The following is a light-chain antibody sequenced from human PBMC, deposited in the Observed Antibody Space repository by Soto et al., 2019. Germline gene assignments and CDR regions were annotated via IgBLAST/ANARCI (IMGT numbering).Light chain of an antibody. CDR1: QSISSW. V-gene: IGKV1-5*01. Sequence: DIRMTQSPSTLSPSVGDRVTITCRASQSISSWLAWYQQKPGKAPNLLISDASRLESGVPSRFSGSGSGTEFTLTISSLQPDDSATYYCQQYKSYSPRTFGQGTKVDIK. J-gene: IGKJ1*01. CDR3: QQYKSYSPRT. CDR2: DAS.